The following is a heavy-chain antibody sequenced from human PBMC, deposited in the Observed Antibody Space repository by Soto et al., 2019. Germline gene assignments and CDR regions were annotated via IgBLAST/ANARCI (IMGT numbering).Heavy chain of an antibody. D-gene: IGHD3-16*01. CDR1: GGSISSGGYY. J-gene: IGHJ3*02. CDR2: IYYSGST. Sequence: PSETLSLTCTVSGGSISSGGYYWSWIRQHPGKGPEWIGYIYYSGSTYYNPSLKSRVTISVDTSKNQFSLKLSSVTAADTAVYYCARGRNQRRGGGVGAFDIWGQGTMVTVSS. CDR3: ARGRNQRRGGGVGAFDI. V-gene: IGHV4-31*03.